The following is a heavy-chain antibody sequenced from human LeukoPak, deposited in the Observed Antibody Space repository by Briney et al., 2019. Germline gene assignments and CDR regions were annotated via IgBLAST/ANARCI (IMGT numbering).Heavy chain of an antibody. V-gene: IGHV4-30-4*01. CDR3: ARGPHVLRYFDWLLRYYFDY. J-gene: IGHJ4*02. Sequence: PSQTLSLTCTVSGGSISSGDYYWSWIRPPPGKGLEGIGYIYYSGSTYYNPSLKSRVTISVDTSKNQFSLKLSSVTAADTAVYYCARGPHVLRYFDWLLRYYFDYWGQGTLVTVSS. D-gene: IGHD3-9*01. CDR1: GGSISSGDYY. CDR2: IYYSGST.